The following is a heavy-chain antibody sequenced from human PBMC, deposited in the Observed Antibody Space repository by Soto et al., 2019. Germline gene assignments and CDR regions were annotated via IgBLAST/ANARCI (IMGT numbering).Heavy chain of an antibody. D-gene: IGHD6-6*01. V-gene: IGHV4-39*01. Sequence: SETLSLTCTVSGGSISSSSYYWGWIRQPPGKGLEWIGSIYYSGSTYYNPSLKSRVTISVDTSKNQFSLKLSSVTAADTAVYYCARPSIAGNGHIWDQGTMVTVSS. CDR3: ARPSIAGNGHI. CDR1: GGSISSSSYY. CDR2: IYYSGST. J-gene: IGHJ3*02.